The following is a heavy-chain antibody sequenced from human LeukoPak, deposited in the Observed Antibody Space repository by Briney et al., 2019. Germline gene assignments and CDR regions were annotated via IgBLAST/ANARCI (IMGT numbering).Heavy chain of an antibody. CDR3: ARGEAYSRWFDP. CDR1: GGSFSDYY. Sequence: PSETLSLTCAVYGGSFSDYYWNWIRQPPGKGLEWIGEINHGGSTNYNPSLKSRVTISVDTSKTQFSLKLNSVTAADTAVYYCARGEAYSRWFDPWGQGTLVTVSS. D-gene: IGHD6-13*01. CDR2: INHGGST. J-gene: IGHJ5*02. V-gene: IGHV4-34*01.